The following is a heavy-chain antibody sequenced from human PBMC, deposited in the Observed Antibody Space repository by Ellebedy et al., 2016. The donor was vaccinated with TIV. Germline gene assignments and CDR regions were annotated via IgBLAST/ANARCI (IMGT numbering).Heavy chain of an antibody. J-gene: IGHJ4*02. CDR1: GFTFRTYN. Sequence: PGGSLRLSCAASGFTFRTYNMNWVRQAPGKGLEWVSCISSDSTTIYYADSVKGRFTISRDNAKNLLYLQMHSLRDEDTAVYYCARDRSIQARLDYWGQGSLVTVSS. V-gene: IGHV3-48*02. D-gene: IGHD6-6*01. CDR3: ARDRSIQARLDY. CDR2: ISSDSTTI.